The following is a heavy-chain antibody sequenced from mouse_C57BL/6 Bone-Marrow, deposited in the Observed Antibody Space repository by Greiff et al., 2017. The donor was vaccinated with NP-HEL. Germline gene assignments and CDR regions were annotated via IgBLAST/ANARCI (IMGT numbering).Heavy chain of an antibody. CDR2: IRNKANNHAT. V-gene: IGHV6-6*01. Sequence: EVQRVESGGGLVQPGGSMKLSCAASGFTFSDAWMDWVRQSPEKGLEWVAEIRNKANNHATYYAESVKGRFTISRDDSKSSVYLQMNSLRAEDTGIYYCTREGLGREGFAYWGQGTLVTVSA. CDR1: GFTFSDAW. D-gene: IGHD4-1*01. CDR3: TREGLGREGFAY. J-gene: IGHJ3*01.